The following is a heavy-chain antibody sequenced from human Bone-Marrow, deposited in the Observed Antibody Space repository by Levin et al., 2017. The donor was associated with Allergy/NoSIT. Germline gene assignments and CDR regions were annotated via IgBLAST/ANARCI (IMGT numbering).Heavy chain of an antibody. Sequence: GGSLRLSCAASGFTFSSYGLHWVRQAPGKGLEWLAVISYDGSNKIYGDSVKGRFTISRDNSKNTLYLQINSLRVEDTAVYYCAKDSHYYYYYMDVWGKGTTVTVSS. J-gene: IGHJ6*03. CDR1: GFTFSSYG. CDR2: ISYDGSNK. V-gene: IGHV3-30*18. CDR3: AKDSHYYYYYMDV.